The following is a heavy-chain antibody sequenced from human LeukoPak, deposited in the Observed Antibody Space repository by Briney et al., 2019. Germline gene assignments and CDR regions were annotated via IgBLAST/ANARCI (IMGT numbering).Heavy chain of an antibody. CDR1: GAAISSSTYY. Sequence: PSETLSLTCTVSGAAISSSTYYWGWIRQRPGKGLEWIGSIYYSGTTYYNPSLKSRVTISVDTSKNQISLKLNSVTAADTAMYYCARHGDLLSPFQTWGQGTLVTVSS. J-gene: IGHJ5*02. CDR3: ARHGDLLSPFQT. CDR2: IYYSGTT. D-gene: IGHD2-21*02. V-gene: IGHV4-39*01.